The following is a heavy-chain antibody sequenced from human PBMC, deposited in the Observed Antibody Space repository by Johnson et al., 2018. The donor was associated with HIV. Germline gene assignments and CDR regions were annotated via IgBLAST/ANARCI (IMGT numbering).Heavy chain of an antibody. CDR2: INWNSDRI. CDR1: GFTFDDYA. D-gene: IGHD3-10*01. Sequence: VQLVESGGGLVQPGRSLRLSCAASGFTFDDYAMHWVRQAPGKGLEWVSGINWNSDRIGYADSVKGRFTISRDNAKNSMYLQMNSLRAEDTALYYCAKDILVRGVFGAFDIWGQGTMVTVSS. CDR3: AKDILVRGVFGAFDI. J-gene: IGHJ3*02. V-gene: IGHV3-9*01.